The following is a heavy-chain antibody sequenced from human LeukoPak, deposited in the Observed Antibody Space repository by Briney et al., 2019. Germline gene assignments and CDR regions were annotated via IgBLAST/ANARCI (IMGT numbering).Heavy chain of an antibody. V-gene: IGHV3-30*03. CDR3: ARDLWFGELYYGMDV. Sequence: PGRSLRLSCAASGFTFSSYGMHWVRQAPGKGLEWVAVISYDGSNKYYADSVKGRFTISRDNSKNTLYLQMNSLRAEDTAVYYCARDLWFGELYYGMDVWGQGTTVTVSS. CDR2: ISYDGSNK. CDR1: GFTFSSYG. D-gene: IGHD3-10*01. J-gene: IGHJ6*02.